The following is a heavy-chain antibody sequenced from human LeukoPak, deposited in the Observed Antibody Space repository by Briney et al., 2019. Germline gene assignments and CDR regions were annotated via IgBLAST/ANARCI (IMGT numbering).Heavy chain of an antibody. J-gene: IGHJ5*02. CDR2: FDPEDGET. Sequence: ASVKVSRKASGYTFTSYGISWVRQAPGQGLEWMGGFDPEDGETIYAQKFQSRVTMTEDTSTDTAYMELSSLRSEDTAVYYCATERAGITMVRSWFDPWGQGTLVTVSS. CDR3: ATERAGITMVRSWFDP. D-gene: IGHD3-10*01. CDR1: GYTFTSYG. V-gene: IGHV1-24*01.